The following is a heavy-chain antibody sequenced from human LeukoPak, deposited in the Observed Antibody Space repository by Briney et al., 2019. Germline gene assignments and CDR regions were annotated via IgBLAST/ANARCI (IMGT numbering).Heavy chain of an antibody. CDR2: IYYSGST. J-gene: IGHJ4*02. CDR3: AREVDDNYYDSSGYLDY. Sequence: PSETLSLTCTVSGYSISSGYYWGWIRQPPGKGLEWIGSIYYSGSTYYNPSLKSRVTISVDTSKNQFSLKLSSVTAADTAVYYCAREVDDNYYDSSGYLDYWGRGTLVTVSS. V-gene: IGHV4-38-2*02. CDR1: GYSISSGYY. D-gene: IGHD3-22*01.